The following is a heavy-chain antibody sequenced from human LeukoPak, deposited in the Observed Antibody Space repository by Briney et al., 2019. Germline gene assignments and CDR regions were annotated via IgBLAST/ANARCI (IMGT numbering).Heavy chain of an antibody. CDR1: GFTVSSNY. J-gene: IGHJ4*02. V-gene: IGHV3-66*04. CDR3: AGLPAYYYDTSGFYFDY. CDR2: IYSGGST. Sequence: SGGSLRLSCAASGFTVSSNYMSWVRQAPGKGLEWVSVIYSGGSTYYADSVKGRFTISRDNSKNTLYLQMNSLRAEDTAVYYCAGLPAYYYDTSGFYFDYWDQGTLVTVSS. D-gene: IGHD3-22*01.